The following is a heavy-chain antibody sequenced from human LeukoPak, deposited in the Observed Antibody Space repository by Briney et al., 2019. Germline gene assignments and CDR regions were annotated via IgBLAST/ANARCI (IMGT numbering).Heavy chain of an antibody. Sequence: GGSLRLSCAASGFTFSSYSMNWVRQAPGKGLEWVSYISSSSSTIYYADSVKGRFTISRDNAKNSLYLQMNSLRAEDTAVYYCARESWLFVGLVPAVISGYYYYMDVWGKGTTVTVSS. CDR2: ISSSSSTI. J-gene: IGHJ6*03. CDR3: ARESWLFVGLVPAVISGYYYYMDV. V-gene: IGHV3-48*04. D-gene: IGHD2-2*01. CDR1: GFTFSSYS.